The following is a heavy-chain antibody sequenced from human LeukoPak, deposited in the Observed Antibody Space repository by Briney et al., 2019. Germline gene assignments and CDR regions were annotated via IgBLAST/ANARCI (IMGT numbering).Heavy chain of an antibody. Sequence: PSETLSLTCTVSGGSISSYYWGWIRQPPGKALEWIGSVYYSGTTSYNPSLKSRVTISVDMSKNHFSLRLSSVTAADTAMYHCARGTLYSGWSYYFDYWGQGSQVTVSS. CDR1: GGSISSYY. J-gene: IGHJ4*02. V-gene: IGHV4-39*07. CDR2: VYYSGTT. D-gene: IGHD6-19*01. CDR3: ARGTLYSGWSYYFDY.